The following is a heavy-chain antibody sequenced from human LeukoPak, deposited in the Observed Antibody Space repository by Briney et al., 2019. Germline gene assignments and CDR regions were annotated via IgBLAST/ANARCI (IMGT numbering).Heavy chain of an antibody. CDR3: ARGGFSNPQLDAFHI. V-gene: IGHV5-51*01. J-gene: IGHJ3*02. Sequence: GESLKISCKGSGYSFTSYWIGWVRQMPGKGLEWMGIIYPGDSDTRYSPSFQGQVTISADKSISTAYLQWSSLKASDTAMYYCARGGFSNPQLDAFHIWGQGTMVTVSS. CDR2: IYPGDSDT. CDR1: GYSFTSYW. D-gene: IGHD2/OR15-2a*01.